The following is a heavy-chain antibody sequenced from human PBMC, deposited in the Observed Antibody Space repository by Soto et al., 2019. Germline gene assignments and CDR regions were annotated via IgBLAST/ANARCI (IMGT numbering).Heavy chain of an antibody. CDR2: INPSSGGT. V-gene: IGHV1-2*02. J-gene: IGHJ6*02. Sequence: GASLKVSCKASGYTFTGYYMHWVRQAPGQGLEWMGWINPSSGGTNYAQKFQGRVTMTRDTSISTAYMELSRLRSDDTAVYYCARITIFGVETEPIQYGMDVWGQGTTVTVSS. CDR1: GYTFTGYY. CDR3: ARITIFGVETEPIQYGMDV. D-gene: IGHD3-3*01.